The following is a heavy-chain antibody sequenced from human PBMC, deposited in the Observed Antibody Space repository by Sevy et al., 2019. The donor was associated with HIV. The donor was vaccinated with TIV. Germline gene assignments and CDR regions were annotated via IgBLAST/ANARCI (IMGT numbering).Heavy chain of an antibody. CDR2: ISGSGGRT. J-gene: IGHJ3*02. D-gene: IGHD1-26*01. CDR1: GFTFSTYA. Sequence: GGSLRLSCVVSGFTFSTYAMTWVRQAPGKGLEWVSVISGSGGRTYYADSVKGRFTISRDNSKNTLYLQMNSVRAEDTAIYYCAKVSAGPSGSYSGLSSAFDIWGQGTMVTVSS. V-gene: IGHV3-23*01. CDR3: AKVSAGPSGSYSGLSSAFDI.